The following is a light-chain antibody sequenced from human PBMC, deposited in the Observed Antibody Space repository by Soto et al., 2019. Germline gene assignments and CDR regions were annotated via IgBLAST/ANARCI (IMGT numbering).Light chain of an antibody. J-gene: IGKJ1*01. CDR3: QQLNSYPRP. CDR2: AAS. CDR1: QGISSY. V-gene: IGKV1-9*01. Sequence: DIQLTQSPSFLSASVGDRVTITCRASQGISSYLAWYQQKPGKAPKLLIYAASTLQSGFPSRFSGSGSGTEFTLTIRSLQTEDFATYYCQQLNSYPRPFGQVTQVEI.